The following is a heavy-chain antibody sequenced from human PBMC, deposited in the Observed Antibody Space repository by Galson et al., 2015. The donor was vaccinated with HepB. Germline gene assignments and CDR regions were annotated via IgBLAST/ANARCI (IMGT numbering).Heavy chain of an antibody. D-gene: IGHD3-10*01. CDR2: ISRSGDTI. CDR1: GFTFSSYE. CDR3: ARAEKRYGSGTYFDAFDI. J-gene: IGHJ3*02. V-gene: IGHV3-48*03. Sequence: SLRLSCAASGFTFSSYEMNWVRQAPGKGLEWVSYISRSGDTIFYADSVKGRFTISRDNAKNSLYLQMNSLRAEDTAIYYCARAEKRYGSGTYFDAFDIWGQGTMVTVS.